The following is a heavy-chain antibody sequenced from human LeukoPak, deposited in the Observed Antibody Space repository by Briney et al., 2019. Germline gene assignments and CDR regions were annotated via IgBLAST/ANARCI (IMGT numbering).Heavy chain of an antibody. J-gene: IGHJ4*02. CDR1: GFTFSSYA. D-gene: IGHD2-15*01. CDR3: AKGGLVVVVVAATTLDY. CDR2: ISGSGGST. V-gene: IGHV3-23*01. Sequence: SGGSLRLSCAASGFTFSSYAMSWVRQAPGKGLEWVSAISGSGGSTYYADSVKGRFTISRDNSKNTLYLQMNSLRAEDTAVYYCAKGGLVVVVVAATTLDYWGQGTLVTVSS.